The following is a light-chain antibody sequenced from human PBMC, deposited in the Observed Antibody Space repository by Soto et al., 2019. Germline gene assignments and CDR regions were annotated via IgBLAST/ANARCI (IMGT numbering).Light chain of an antibody. CDR3: QPSGRLYT. J-gene: IGKJ2*01. CDR2: GAS. Sequence: EIVLTQSPGTLSLSPGERATLSCRASQSVSSSYLAWYQQKPGQAPRLLIYGASSRATGIPDRFSGSGSGKAFTLTSSRLEPEDFAVSCWQPSGRLYTFGQGTKLEIK. V-gene: IGKV3-20*01. CDR1: QSVSSSY.